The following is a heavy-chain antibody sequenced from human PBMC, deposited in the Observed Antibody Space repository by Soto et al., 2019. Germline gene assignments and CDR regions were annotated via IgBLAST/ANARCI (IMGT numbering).Heavy chain of an antibody. V-gene: IGHV4-34*01. J-gene: IGHJ4*02. CDR1: GASISGGAYS. Sequence: PSETLSLTCALSGASISGGAYSWSWIRQPPGTGLEWIGEINHTGSTNYNPSLKSRVTISVDTSKNQFSLKLTSVTAADTAVYYCARDKITGLFDYWGQGTLVTVSS. CDR2: INHTGST. CDR3: ARDKITGLFDY. D-gene: IGHD2-8*02.